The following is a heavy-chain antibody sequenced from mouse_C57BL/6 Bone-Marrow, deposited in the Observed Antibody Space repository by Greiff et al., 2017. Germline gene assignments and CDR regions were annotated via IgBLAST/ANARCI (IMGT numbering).Heavy chain of an antibody. J-gene: IGHJ2*01. CDR2: ISSGGSYT. CDR1: GFTFSSYG. CDR3: ARLRGGSDFDY. Sequence: EVNVVESGGDLVKPGGSLKLSCAASGFTFSSYGMSWVRQTPDKRLEWVATISSGGSYTYYPDSVKGRFTISRDNAKNTLYLQMSSLKSEDTAMYYCARLRGGSDFDYWGQGTTLTVSS. V-gene: IGHV5-6*01. D-gene: IGHD2-12*01.